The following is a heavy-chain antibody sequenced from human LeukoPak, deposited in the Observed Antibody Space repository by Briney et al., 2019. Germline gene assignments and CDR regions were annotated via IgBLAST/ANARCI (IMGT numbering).Heavy chain of an antibody. V-gene: IGHV4-59*01. D-gene: IGHD3-16*01. CDR3: ARDKQHSYGRYFDH. CDR1: GDSISTYH. CDR2: MQSNGNS. Sequence: SETLSLTCTVSGDSISTYHWNWIRKPPGKGLEWIGCMQSNGNSKYNPSLRSRVTIFIDTSKSQVALILSSVTAADTAVYYCARDKQHSYGRYFDHWGQGALVTVSS. J-gene: IGHJ4*02.